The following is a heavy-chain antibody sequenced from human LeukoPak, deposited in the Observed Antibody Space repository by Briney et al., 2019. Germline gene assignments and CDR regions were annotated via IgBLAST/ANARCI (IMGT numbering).Heavy chain of an antibody. CDR2: ISYGGST. J-gene: IGHJ5*02. D-gene: IGHD4-17*01. CDR3: ARVFPDYGDYGYWFDP. CDR1: GGSISSSYY. Sequence: PSETLSLTCTVSGGSISSSYYWSWIRQPPGKGLEWIGYISYGGSTKYNPSLKSRVTISGDTPKNQFSLKLTSVTAADTAVYYCARVFPDYGDYGYWFDPWGQGALVTVS. V-gene: IGHV4-59*01.